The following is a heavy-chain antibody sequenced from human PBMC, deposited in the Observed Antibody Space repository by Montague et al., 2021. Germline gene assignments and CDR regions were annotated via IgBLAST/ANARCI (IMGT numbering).Heavy chain of an antibody. CDR1: GGSISRRPYY. CDR3: ARLTFAIGDTPEVFDI. Sequence: SETRSLTCSVSGGSISRRPYYWAWIRQPPGKGLEWIATISYNGSPYSDSALKSRVTISVDTSKNQLSLRLTSVTAIDTAVYYCARLTFAIGDTPEVFDIWGQGTTVTVSS. V-gene: IGHV4-39*01. J-gene: IGHJ3*02. CDR2: ISYNGSP. D-gene: IGHD3/OR15-3a*01.